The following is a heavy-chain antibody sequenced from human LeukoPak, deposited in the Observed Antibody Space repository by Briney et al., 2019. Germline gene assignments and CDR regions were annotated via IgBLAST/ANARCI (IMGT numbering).Heavy chain of an antibody. CDR3: ANRNCGGDCYSRGNYYYYGMDV. CDR2: IIPIFGTA. V-gene: IGHV1-69*13. J-gene: IGHJ6*02. D-gene: IGHD2-21*02. Sequence: ASVKVSCKASGGTFSSYAINWVRQAPGQGLEWMGGIIPIFGTASYAQKFQGRVTITADESTSTAYMELSSLRSEDTAVYYCANRNCGGDCYSRGNYYYYGMDVWGQGTTVTVSS. CDR1: GGTFSSYA.